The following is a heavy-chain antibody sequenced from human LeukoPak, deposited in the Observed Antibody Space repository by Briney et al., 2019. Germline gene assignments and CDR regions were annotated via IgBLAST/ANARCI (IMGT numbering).Heavy chain of an antibody. V-gene: IGHV1-46*01. CDR1: GYTFTSYY. CDR3: ARAFYYDSSGYYSGASDY. Sequence: ASVEVSCKASGYTFTSYYMHWVRQAPGQGLEWMGIINPSGGSTSYAQKFQGRVTMTRDTSTSTVYMELSSLRSEDTAVYYCARAFYYDSSGYYSGASDYWGQGTLVTVSS. D-gene: IGHD3-22*01. CDR2: INPSGGST. J-gene: IGHJ4*02.